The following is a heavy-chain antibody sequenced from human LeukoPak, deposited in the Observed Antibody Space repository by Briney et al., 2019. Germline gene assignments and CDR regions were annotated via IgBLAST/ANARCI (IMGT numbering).Heavy chain of an antibody. CDR3: TTDRFSGYPLADY. CDR2: IKSKTDGGTT. D-gene: IGHD3-22*01. CDR1: GFTFSNAW. J-gene: IGHJ4*02. Sequence: GGSLRLSCAASGFTFSNAWMSWVRQAPGKGLEWVGRIKSKTDGGTTDYAAPVKGRFTISRDDSKNTLYLQMNSLKTEDTAVYYCTTDRFSGYPLADYWGQGTLVTVSS. V-gene: IGHV3-15*01.